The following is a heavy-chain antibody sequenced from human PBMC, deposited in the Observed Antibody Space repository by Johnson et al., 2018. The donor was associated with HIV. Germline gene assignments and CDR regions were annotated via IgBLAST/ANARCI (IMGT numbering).Heavy chain of an antibody. V-gene: IGHV3-20*04. D-gene: IGHD3-22*01. CDR3: AKVSAYYDSSGYDDAFDI. Sequence: EVQVVESGGGVVRPGGSVRLSCVVEGFTFDDYGMSWVRQAPGNGLEWVSGINWNGVRTGYVDSMKGRFTISRDNAKNSLYLQMNSLRAEDTALYYCAKVSAYYDSSGYDDAFDIWGHGTVVTVSS. CDR2: INWNGVRT. CDR1: GFTFDDYG. J-gene: IGHJ3*02.